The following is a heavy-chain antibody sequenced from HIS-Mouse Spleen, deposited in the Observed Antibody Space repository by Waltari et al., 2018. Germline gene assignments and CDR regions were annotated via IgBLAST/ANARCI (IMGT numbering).Heavy chain of an antibody. CDR2: INPNSGGK. CDR1: GTTFTGYS. D-gene: IGHD6-13*01. V-gene: IGHV1-2*02. Sequence: QVQLVQSGAEVKKPGASVKVSCKASGTTFTGYSLHWVRPAPGQGLEWMGWINPNSGGKNYAQKFQGRVTMTRDTSISTAYMELSRLRSDDTAVYYCARVGSSSFDYWGQGTLVTVSS. J-gene: IGHJ4*02. CDR3: ARVGSSSFDY.